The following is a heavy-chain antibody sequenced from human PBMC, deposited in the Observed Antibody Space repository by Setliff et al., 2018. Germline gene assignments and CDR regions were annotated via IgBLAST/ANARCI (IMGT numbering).Heavy chain of an antibody. CDR3: ARVTGFLYIDV. J-gene: IGHJ6*03. V-gene: IGHV4-61*09. D-gene: IGHD3-3*01. CDR2: IYPSWSS. CDR1: GGSISSAHYY. Sequence: PSETLSLTCTVSGGSISSAHYYWSWIRQPAGKGPEWIGHIYPSWSSNYNPSLKSRVTMSIDTSKNPFSLNLSSVTAADTAVYYCARVTGFLYIDVWGKGTTVTVSS.